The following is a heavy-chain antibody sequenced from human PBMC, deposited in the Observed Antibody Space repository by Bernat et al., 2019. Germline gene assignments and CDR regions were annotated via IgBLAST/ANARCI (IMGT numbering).Heavy chain of an antibody. CDR1: GGSISSYY. CDR2: IYYSGST. J-gene: IGHJ6*02. Sequence: QVQLQESGPGLVKLSETLSLTCTVSGGSISSYYWSWIRQPPGKGLEWIGYIYYSGSTNYNPSLKSRVTISVDTSKNQFSLKLSSVTAADTAVYYCARVKAAGDYYYGMDVWGQGTTVTVSS. CDR3: ARVKAAGDYYYGMDV. V-gene: IGHV4-59*01. D-gene: IGHD6-13*01.